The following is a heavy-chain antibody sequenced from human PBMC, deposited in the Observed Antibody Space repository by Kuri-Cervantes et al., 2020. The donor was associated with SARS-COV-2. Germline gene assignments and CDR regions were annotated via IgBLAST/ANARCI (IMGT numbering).Heavy chain of an antibody. J-gene: IGHJ1*01. CDR1: GFTFSSYA. CDR2: ISYDGSNK. Sequence: LSLTCAASGFTFSSYAMHWVRQAPGKGLEWVAVISYDGSNKYYADSVKRRFTISRDNSKNTLYLQMNSLRAEDTAVYYCAKDHRDGYNAEYFQHWGQGTLVTVSS. CDR3: AKDHRDGYNAEYFQH. D-gene: IGHD5-24*01. V-gene: IGHV3-30-3*01.